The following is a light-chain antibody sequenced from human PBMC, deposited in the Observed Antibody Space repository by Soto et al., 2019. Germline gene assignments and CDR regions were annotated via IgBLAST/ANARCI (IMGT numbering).Light chain of an antibody. Sequence: EIVMTQSPATLSASPGERVTFSCRASQSVSRNLAWYQQKPVHGPRLLIYGASSRATGIPDRFSGSGSGTEFTLTITGLQSEDFAVYYCQQYQKWPPITFGQGGRLEI. CDR2: GAS. J-gene: IGKJ5*01. CDR3: QQYQKWPPIT. V-gene: IGKV3-15*01. CDR1: QSVSRN.